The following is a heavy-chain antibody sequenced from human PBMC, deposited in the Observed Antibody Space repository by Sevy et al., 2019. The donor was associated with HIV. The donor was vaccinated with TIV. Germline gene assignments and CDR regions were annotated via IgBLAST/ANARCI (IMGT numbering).Heavy chain of an antibody. Sequence: GGSLRLSCAASGFTFSSYSMNWVRQAPGKGLEWVSYISSSSSTIYYADSVKGRFTISRDNAKNSLYLQMNSLRDEDTAVYYCVRDTYGSGSYFVDYWGQGTLVTVSS. CDR2: ISSSSSTI. J-gene: IGHJ4*02. D-gene: IGHD3-10*01. CDR1: GFTFSSYS. V-gene: IGHV3-48*02. CDR3: VRDTYGSGSYFVDY.